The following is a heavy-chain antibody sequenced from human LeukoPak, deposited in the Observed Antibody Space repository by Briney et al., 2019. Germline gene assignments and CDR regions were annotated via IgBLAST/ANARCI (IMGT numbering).Heavy chain of an antibody. CDR1: GFAFSSYS. CDR3: ARENAYNYYDSSGLSIPPYCFDY. CDR2: ISSSSSTI. V-gene: IGHV3-48*04. J-gene: IGHJ4*02. Sequence: QSGGSLRLSCAASGFAFSSYSMNWVRQAPGKGLEWVSYISSSSSTIYYADSVKGRFTISRDNAKNSLYLQMNSLRAEDTAVYYCARENAYNYYDSSGLSIPPYCFDYWGQGTLVTVSS. D-gene: IGHD3-22*01.